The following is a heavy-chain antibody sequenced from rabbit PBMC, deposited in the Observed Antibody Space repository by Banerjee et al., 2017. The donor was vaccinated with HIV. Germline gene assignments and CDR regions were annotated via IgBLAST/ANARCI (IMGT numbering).Heavy chain of an antibody. CDR3: ARDSAGSNYVFFNL. Sequence: QSLEESGGDLVKPGASLTLTCTASGFSFSSSYYMCWVRQAPGKGLEWIACIYAGGSTYYASWVNGRFTISRSTSLNTVDLQMTSLTAADTATYFCARDSAGSNYVFFNLWGPGTLVTVS. CDR1: GFSFSSSYY. J-gene: IGHJ4*01. CDR2: IYAGGST. D-gene: IGHD8-1*01. V-gene: IGHV1S40*01.